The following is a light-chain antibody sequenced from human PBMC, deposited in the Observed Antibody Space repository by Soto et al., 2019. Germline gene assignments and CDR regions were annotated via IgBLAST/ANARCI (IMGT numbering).Light chain of an antibody. CDR2: DAS. J-gene: IGKJ1*01. CDR3: QQYDKLVT. Sequence: DVQMTQSPSSLSASIGDRVTITCQASQDIRKYLNWYQQKPGKAPDLLLHDASNLETGVPSRFSGSGSGTLFTFTISSLQPEDIATYYCQQYDKLVTFGRGTKV. V-gene: IGKV1-33*01. CDR1: QDIRKY.